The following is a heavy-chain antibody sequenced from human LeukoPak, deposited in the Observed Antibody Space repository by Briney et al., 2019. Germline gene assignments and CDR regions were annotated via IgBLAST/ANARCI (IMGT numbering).Heavy chain of an antibody. D-gene: IGHD1-26*01. J-gene: IGHJ4*02. V-gene: IGHV1-24*01. CDR3: ATSPPHLQWELLNY. Sequence: ASVKVSCKVSGYTLTELSMHWVRQAPGKGLEWMGGFDPEDGEKIYAQKFQGRVTMTEDTSTDTAYMELSSLRSEDTAVYYCATSPPHLQWELLNYWGQGTLVTVSS. CDR1: GYTLTELS. CDR2: FDPEDGEK.